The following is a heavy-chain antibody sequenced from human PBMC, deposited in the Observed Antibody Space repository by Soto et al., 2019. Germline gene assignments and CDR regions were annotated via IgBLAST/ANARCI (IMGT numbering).Heavy chain of an antibody. Sequence: GGSLRLSCKGSGFTFSSFAIQWVRQAPGKGLEWVAAISDDGTNKYTADSLKGRFTISRDNSRNTVFLQVNSLRIEETAVYYCARRLTTTVTAMGYWGQGTPVTVSS. CDR3: ARRLTTTVTAMGY. CDR1: GFTFSSFA. D-gene: IGHD2-21*02. V-gene: IGHV3-30*04. CDR2: ISDDGTNK. J-gene: IGHJ4*02.